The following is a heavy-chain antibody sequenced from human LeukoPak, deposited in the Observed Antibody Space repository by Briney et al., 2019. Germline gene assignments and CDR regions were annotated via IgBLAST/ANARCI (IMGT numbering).Heavy chain of an antibody. CDR3: ARDSITIFGVVTRFDY. CDR2: INHSGST. D-gene: IGHD3-3*01. V-gene: IGHV4-34*01. J-gene: IGHJ4*02. CDR1: GGSFSGYY. Sequence: PSETLSLTCAVYGGSFSGYYWSWIRQPPGKGLEWIGDINHSGSTNYNPSLKSRVTISVDTSKNQFSLKLSSVTAADTAVYYCARDSITIFGVVTRFDYWGQGTLVTVSS.